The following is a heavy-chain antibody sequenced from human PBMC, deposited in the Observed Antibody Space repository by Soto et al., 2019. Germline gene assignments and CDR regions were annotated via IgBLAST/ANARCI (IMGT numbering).Heavy chain of an antibody. CDR3: VRDDVGVGIDY. J-gene: IGHJ4*02. D-gene: IGHD1-26*01. CDR2: IDSDGIST. CDR1: GFTFSSYC. Sequence: GGSLRLSCAASGFTFSSYCMHWVRQVPGKGLVWVSHIDSDGISTTYADSVKGRFTISRDNAKNTVYLQMNSLRAEDTAVYYCVRDDVGVGIDYWGLGTLVTVS. V-gene: IGHV3-74*03.